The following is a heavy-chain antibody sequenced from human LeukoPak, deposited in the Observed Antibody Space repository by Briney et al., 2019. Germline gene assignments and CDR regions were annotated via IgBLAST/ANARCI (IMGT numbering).Heavy chain of an antibody. CDR2: IRYDGSNK. CDR3: ARGESGFGEKDYYYYMDV. V-gene: IGHV3-30*02. D-gene: IGHD3-10*01. J-gene: IGHJ6*03. CDR1: GFTFSSYW. Sequence: GGSLRLSCAASGFTFSSYWMSWVRQAPGKGLEWVAFIRYDGSNKYYADSVKGRFTISRDNSKNTLYLQMNSLRAEDTAVYYCARGESGFGEKDYYYYMDVWGKGTTVTISS.